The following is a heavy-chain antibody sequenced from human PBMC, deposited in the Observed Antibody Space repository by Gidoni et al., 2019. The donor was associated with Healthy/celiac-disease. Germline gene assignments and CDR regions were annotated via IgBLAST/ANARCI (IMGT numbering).Heavy chain of an antibody. V-gene: IGHV3-30-3*01. Sequence: QVQLVESGGGVVQPGRSLRRSCAASGFTLSSYAMHWVRQAPGKGLEWVAGISYDGSNKYYADSVKGRFTISRDNSKNTLYLQMNSLRAEDTAVYYCARGSLNYCSSTSCYYYYGMDVWGQGTTVTVSS. CDR3: ARGSLNYCSSTSCYYYYGMDV. CDR1: GFTLSSYA. J-gene: IGHJ6*02. D-gene: IGHD2-2*01. CDR2: ISYDGSNK.